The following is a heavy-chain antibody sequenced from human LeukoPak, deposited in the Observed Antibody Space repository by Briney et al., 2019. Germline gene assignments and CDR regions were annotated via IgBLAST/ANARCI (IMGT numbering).Heavy chain of an antibody. CDR3: ARGATISETGYFDF. CDR2: IDHRGDT. CDR1: GASFSRYY. J-gene: IGHJ4*03. V-gene: IGHV4-34*01. Sequence: TSETLSLTCAVYGASFSRYYWSWIRQSPGKWLEWIAEIDHRGDTNYNPSVKSRVTISVDTSKNQFSLKVRSLSAADTAVYYCARGATISETGYFDFWGQGTLVTVSS. D-gene: IGHD5-24*01.